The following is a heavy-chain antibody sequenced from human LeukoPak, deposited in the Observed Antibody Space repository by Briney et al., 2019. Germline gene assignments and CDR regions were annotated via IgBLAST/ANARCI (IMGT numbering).Heavy chain of an antibody. CDR1: GFTFSSYG. V-gene: IGHV3-30*02. CDR2: IRYDGSNK. J-gene: IGHJ4*02. CDR3: TSPITAAGPAALDY. D-gene: IGHD6-13*01. Sequence: PGGTLRLSCAASGFTFSSYGMHWVRQAPGKGLEWVAFIRYDGSNKYYADSVKGRFTISRDNSKNTLYLQMNSLRAEDTAVYYCTSPITAAGPAALDYWGQGTLVTVSS.